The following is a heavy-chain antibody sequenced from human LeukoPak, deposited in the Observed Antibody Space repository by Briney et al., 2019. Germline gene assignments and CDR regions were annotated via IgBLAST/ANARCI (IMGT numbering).Heavy chain of an antibody. CDR1: SGSSSSTNW. CDR2: IYHSGST. D-gene: IGHD3-16*02. Sequence: PSGTLSLTCAVSSGSSSSTNWWSWVRQPPGKGLEWIGEIYHSGSTNYNPSLKSRVTISVDTSKNQFSLKLSSVTAADTAVYYCARGSEGELSIDYWGQGTLVTVSS. V-gene: IGHV4-4*02. CDR3: ARGSEGELSIDY. J-gene: IGHJ4*02.